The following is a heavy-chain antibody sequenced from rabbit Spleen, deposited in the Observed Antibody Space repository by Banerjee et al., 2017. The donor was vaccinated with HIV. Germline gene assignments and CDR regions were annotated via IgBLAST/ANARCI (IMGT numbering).Heavy chain of an antibody. Sequence: QEQLEESGGDLVKPEGSLTLTCTASGFSFSSRYWISWVRQAPGKGLEWIACIDTGSSGFTYFATWAKGRFTISKTSSTTVTLQVTRLTAADTATYFCARDTSSSFSSYGMDLWGPGTLVTVS. D-gene: IGHD1-1*01. J-gene: IGHJ6*01. CDR3: ARDTSSSFSSYGMDL. CDR1: GFSFSSRYW. CDR2: IDTGSSGFT. V-gene: IGHV1S45*01.